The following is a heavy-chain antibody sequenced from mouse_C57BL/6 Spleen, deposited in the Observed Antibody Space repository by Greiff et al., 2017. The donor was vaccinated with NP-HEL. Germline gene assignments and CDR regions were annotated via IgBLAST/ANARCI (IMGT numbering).Heavy chain of an antibody. V-gene: IGHV1-19*01. Sequence: EVQLQQSGPVLVKPGASVKMSCKASGYTFTDYYMHWVKQSHGKSLEWIGVINPYNGGTSYNQKFKGKATLTVDKSSSTAYMELNSLTSEDSAVYYCARPDDYDGYYFDYWGQGTTLTVSS. CDR2: INPYNGGT. CDR3: ARPDDYDGYYFDY. D-gene: IGHD2-4*01. CDR1: GYTFTDYY. J-gene: IGHJ2*01.